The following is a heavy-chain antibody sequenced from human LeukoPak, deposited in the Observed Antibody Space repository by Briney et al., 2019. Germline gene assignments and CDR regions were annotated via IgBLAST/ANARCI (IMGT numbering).Heavy chain of an antibody. CDR2: IHFSGRA. V-gene: IGHV4-59*12. CDR1: GYSINNFY. Sequence: SETLSLTCTVSGYSINNFYWSWIRQRPGKGLEWIGYIHFSGRANYNPSLKSRVTISVDTSKNQFSLKLSSVTAADTAVYYCARVKDGYNPSYFDYWGQGTLVTVSS. CDR3: ARVKDGYNPSYFDY. D-gene: IGHD5-24*01. J-gene: IGHJ4*02.